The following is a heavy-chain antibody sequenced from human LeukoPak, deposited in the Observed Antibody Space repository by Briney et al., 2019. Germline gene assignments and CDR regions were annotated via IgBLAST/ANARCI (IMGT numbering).Heavy chain of an antibody. CDR2: ISGRGDNT. V-gene: IGHV3-23*01. CDR1: GFTFSSYA. Sequence: GESLRLSCAASGFTFSSYAMSWVRQAPGKGLEWVSGISGRGDNTYYADSVKGRFTISRDNSKNTLRLQMNSLRDEDTAVYYCTKRVQGNTGPFHCWGQGTLASVSS. CDR3: TKRVQGNTGPFHC. D-gene: IGHD4-23*01. J-gene: IGHJ4*02.